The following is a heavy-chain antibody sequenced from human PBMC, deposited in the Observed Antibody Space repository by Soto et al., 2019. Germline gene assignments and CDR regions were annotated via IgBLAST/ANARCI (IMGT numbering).Heavy chain of an antibody. V-gene: IGHV4-39*07. CDR1: GGSISSSSYY. D-gene: IGHD4-17*01. CDR2: IYYSGST. Sequence: SETLSLTCTVSGGSISSSSYYWGWIRQPPGKGLEWIGSIYYSGSTYYNPSLKSRVTISVDTSKNQFSLKLGSVTAADTAVYYCARERAAATTYGWFDPWGQGTLVTVSS. J-gene: IGHJ5*02. CDR3: ARERAAATTYGWFDP.